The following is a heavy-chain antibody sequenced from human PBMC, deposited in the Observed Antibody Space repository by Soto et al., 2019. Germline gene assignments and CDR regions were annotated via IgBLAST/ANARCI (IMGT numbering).Heavy chain of an antibody. CDR1: GFTFSSYG. J-gene: IGHJ3*02. CDR3: ARDLYYDSSGYSYAFDI. CDR2: IWYDGSNK. V-gene: IGHV3-33*01. D-gene: IGHD3-22*01. Sequence: QVQLVESGGGVVQPGRSLRLSCAASGFTFSSYGMHWVRQAPGKGLEWVAVIWYDGSNKYYADSVKGRFTISRDNSKNTLYLQMNRLRAEDTAVYYCARDLYYDSSGYSYAFDIWGQGTMVTVSS.